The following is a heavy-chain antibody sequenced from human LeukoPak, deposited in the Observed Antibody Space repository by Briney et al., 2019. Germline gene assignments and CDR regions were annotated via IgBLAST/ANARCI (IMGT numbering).Heavy chain of an antibody. CDR2: ISGNADNT. D-gene: IGHD3-10*01. CDR3: AQGAYGSGTYHY. CDR1: GVTFSNYA. J-gene: IGHJ4*02. V-gene: IGHV3-23*01. Sequence: PGGSLRLSCTACGVTFSNYAMTWVRQATGKGLDWVSAISGNADNTYYADSVKGRFTISRDNSKNTLYLQMNSLRAEDTAVYYCAQGAYGSGTYHYWGQGTLVTVSS.